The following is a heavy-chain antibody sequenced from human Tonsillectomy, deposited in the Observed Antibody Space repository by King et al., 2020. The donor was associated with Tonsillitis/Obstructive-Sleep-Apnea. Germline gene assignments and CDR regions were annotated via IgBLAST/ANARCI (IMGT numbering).Heavy chain of an antibody. V-gene: IGHV4-61*08. Sequence: VQLQESGPGLVKPSETLSLTCTVSGGSVSSGDYYWSWIRQPPGKGLEWIGYIYYSGSTNYNPSLKSRVTISVDTSRNQFSLKLTSVTTADTAVYYCAGGVRGDVIYFYYYIDVWGKGTTVTVSS. CDR3: AGGVRGDVIYFYYYIDV. CDR1: GGSVSSGDYY. J-gene: IGHJ6*03. CDR2: IYYSGST. D-gene: IGHD3-16*01.